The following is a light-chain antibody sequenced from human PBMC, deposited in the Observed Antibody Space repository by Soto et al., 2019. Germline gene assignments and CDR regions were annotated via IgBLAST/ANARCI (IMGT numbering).Light chain of an antibody. CDR1: QGIRSY. CDR3: QQYHSYWT. J-gene: IGKJ1*01. CDR2: IAS. V-gene: IGKV1-9*01. Sequence: DIQLTQSPSFLSASVGDRVTITCRASQGIRSYLAWYQQKPGRAPKLLMYIASTLQTGVPSRFSGSGSGTEFTLTISSLQPEDFATYYCQQYHSYWTFGQGTTGDIK.